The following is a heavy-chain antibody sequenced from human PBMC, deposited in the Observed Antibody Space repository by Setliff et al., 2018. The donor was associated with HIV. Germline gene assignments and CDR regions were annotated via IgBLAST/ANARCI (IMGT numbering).Heavy chain of an antibody. Sequence: GGSLRLSCAASGFTVSSNYMSWVRQAPGKGLEWVSAISGSGGSTYYADSVKGRFTISRDNSKNTLYLQMNRLRVDDTAVYYCAKDGISGGAYPPYYFDYWGHGTLVTVSS. D-gene: IGHD2-15*01. CDR1: GFTVSSNY. CDR2: ISGSGGST. CDR3: AKDGISGGAYPPYYFDY. V-gene: IGHV3-23*01. J-gene: IGHJ4*01.